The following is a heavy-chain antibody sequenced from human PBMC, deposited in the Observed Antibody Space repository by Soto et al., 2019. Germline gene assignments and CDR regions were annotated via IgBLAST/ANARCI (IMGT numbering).Heavy chain of an antibody. CDR2: IYHSGSP. J-gene: IGHJ5*02. V-gene: IGHV4-4*02. CDR3: ARRIPAAPNWFDP. D-gene: IGHD2-2*01. CDR1: VGSISSGTW. Sequence: SETLALTCSVSVGSISSGTWWSWVRQSPGRGLEWIGEIYHSGSPNYNPSLKSRVTMSVDKSKNLFSLSLSSVTAADSALYYCARRIPAAPNWFDPWGQGQLVTVYS.